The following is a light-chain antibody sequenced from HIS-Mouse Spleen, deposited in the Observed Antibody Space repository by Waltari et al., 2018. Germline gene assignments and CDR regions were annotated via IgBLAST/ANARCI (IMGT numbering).Light chain of an antibody. CDR2: DDS. Sequence: SYVLTQPPSVSVAPGKTARITCGGNNIGSKSVHWYQQKPGHASVLVVYDDSDRPSGIPEGVAGSNSGNTATLTISRVEAGDEADYYCQVWDSSSDHVVFGGGTKLTVL. V-gene: IGLV3-21*03. CDR3: QVWDSSSDHVV. CDR1: NIGSKS. J-gene: IGLJ2*01.